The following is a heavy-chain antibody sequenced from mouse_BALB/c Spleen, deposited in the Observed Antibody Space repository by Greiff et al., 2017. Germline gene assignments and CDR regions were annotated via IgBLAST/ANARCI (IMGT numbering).Heavy chain of an antibody. Sequence: VHVKQSGAELVKPGASVKLSCTASGFNIKDTYMHWVKQRPEQGLEWIGRIDPANGNTKYDPKFQGKATITADTSSNTAYLQLSSLTSEDTAVYYCARTLYDYDGYAMDYWGQGTSVTVSS. J-gene: IGHJ4*01. CDR1: GFNIKDTY. D-gene: IGHD2-4*01. V-gene: IGHV14-3*02. CDR2: IDPANGNT. CDR3: ARTLYDYDGYAMDY.